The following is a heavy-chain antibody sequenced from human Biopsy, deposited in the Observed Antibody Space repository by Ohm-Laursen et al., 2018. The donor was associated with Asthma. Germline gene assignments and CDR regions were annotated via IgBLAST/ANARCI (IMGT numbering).Heavy chain of an antibody. Sequence: SLRLSCAASGFTFSSYPMNWVRQAPGKGLEWLSYINNSSSIIYYADSVKGRFTISRDNAKNSLFLQMNSLRDEDTAVYYCARGYCRDDACYSPPDYWGQGTLVTVSS. J-gene: IGHJ4*02. V-gene: IGHV3-48*02. CDR1: GFTFSSYP. CDR3: ARGYCRDDACYSPPDY. D-gene: IGHD2-15*01. CDR2: INNSSSII.